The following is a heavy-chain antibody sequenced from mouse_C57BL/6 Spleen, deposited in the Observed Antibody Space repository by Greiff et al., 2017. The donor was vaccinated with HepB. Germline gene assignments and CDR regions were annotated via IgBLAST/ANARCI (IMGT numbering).Heavy chain of an antibody. J-gene: IGHJ1*03. CDR2: IYPSDSET. V-gene: IGHV1-61*01. D-gene: IGHD2-4*01. Sequence: QVQLQQPGAELVRPGSSVKLSCKASGYTFTSYWMDWVKQRPGQGLEWIGNIYPSDSETHYNQKFKDKATLTVDKSSSTAYMQLSSLTSEDSAVYYCARRDYDEGWYFDVWGTGTTVTVSS. CDR1: GYTFTSYW. CDR3: ARRDYDEGWYFDV.